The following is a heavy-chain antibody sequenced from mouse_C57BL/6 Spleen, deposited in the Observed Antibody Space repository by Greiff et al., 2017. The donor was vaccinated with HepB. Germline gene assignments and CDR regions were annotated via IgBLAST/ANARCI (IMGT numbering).Heavy chain of an antibody. CDR2: LHPSDSDT. CDR3: AIGYYGSSYPDY. CDR1: GYTFTSYW. Sequence: QVQLQQPGAELVKPGASVKVSCKASGYTFTSYWVHWVKQRPGQGLEWIGRLHPSDSDTNYNQKFKGKATLTVDKSSSTAYMQLSSLTSEDSAVYYCAIGYYGSSYPDYWGQGTTLTVSS. V-gene: IGHV1-74*01. D-gene: IGHD1-1*01. J-gene: IGHJ2*01.